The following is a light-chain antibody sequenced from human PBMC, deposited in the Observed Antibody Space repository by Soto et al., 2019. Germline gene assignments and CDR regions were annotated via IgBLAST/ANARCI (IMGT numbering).Light chain of an antibody. J-gene: IGKJ1*01. CDR1: QSVNSY. V-gene: IGKV3-11*01. CDR2: DAS. CDR3: QQRSNWPKT. Sequence: EIVLTQSPATLSLSPGERATLSCRASQSVNSYLAWYQQKPGQAPRLLIYDASNRATGIPARFSGSGSETDFTLTISSLEPEDFAVYYCQQRSNWPKTFGQGTKVDI.